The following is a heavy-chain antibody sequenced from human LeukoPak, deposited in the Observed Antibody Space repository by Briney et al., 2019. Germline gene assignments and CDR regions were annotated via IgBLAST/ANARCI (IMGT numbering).Heavy chain of an antibody. J-gene: IGHJ3*02. CDR2: RSDSGST. CDR3: ARDASGWYSFDI. CDR1: GGSISSYY. D-gene: IGHD6-19*01. V-gene: IGHV4-59*01. Sequence: SETLSLTCTVSGGSISSYYWSWIRQPPGKGLEWIGYRSDSGSTNYNPSLKSRVTISVDTSKNQFSLKLSSVTAADTAVYYCARDASGWYSFDIWGQGTMVTVSS.